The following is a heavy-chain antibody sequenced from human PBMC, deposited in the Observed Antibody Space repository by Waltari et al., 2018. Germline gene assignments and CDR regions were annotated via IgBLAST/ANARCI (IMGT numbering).Heavy chain of an antibody. CDR2: IRYDGSNK. D-gene: IGHD1-26*01. CDR1: GFTFSSYG. J-gene: IGHJ6*03. V-gene: IGHV3-30*02. CDR3: AKDSRSRKDYYYYYMDV. Sequence: QVQLVESGGGVVQPGGSLRLSCAASGFTFSSYGMHLVRQAAGKGLEWVAFIRYDGSNKYYADSVKGRFTISRDNSKNTLYLQMNSLRAEDTAVYYCAKDSRSRKDYYYYYMDVWGKGTTVTISS.